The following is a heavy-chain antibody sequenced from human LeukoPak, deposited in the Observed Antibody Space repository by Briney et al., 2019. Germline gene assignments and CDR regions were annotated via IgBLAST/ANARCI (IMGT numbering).Heavy chain of an antibody. CDR2: INHSGST. J-gene: IGHJ4*02. CDR3: ARAVGDYGDYVSNYFDY. V-gene: IGHV4-34*01. D-gene: IGHD4-17*01. CDR1: GGSFSGYY. Sequence: SETLSLTCTVSGGSFSGYYWSWIRQPPGKGLEWIGEINHSGSTNHNPSLKSRVTISVDTSKNQFSLKLSSVTAADTAVYYCARAVGDYGDYVSNYFDYWGQGTLVTVSS.